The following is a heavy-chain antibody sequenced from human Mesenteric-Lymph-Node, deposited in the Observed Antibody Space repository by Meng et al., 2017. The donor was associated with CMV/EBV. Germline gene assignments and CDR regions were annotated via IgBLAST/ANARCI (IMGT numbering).Heavy chain of an antibody. V-gene: IGHV4-34*01. CDR1: SFSKYY. CDR2: IKHSGST. CDR3: ARGPTLNYDILTGYYYFDY. D-gene: IGHD3-9*01. J-gene: IGHJ4*02. Sequence: SFSKYYWTWIRQPPGKGLEWIGEIKHSGSTNYNPSLKSRVTISVDTSKNQFFLRLSSVTAADTAVYYCARGPTLNYDILTGYYYFDYWGQGTLVTVSS.